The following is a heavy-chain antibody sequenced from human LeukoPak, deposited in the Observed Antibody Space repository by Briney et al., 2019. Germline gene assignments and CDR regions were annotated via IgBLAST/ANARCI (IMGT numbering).Heavy chain of an antibody. D-gene: IGHD3-10*01. J-gene: IGHJ4*02. Sequence: SETLSLTCTVSGGSISSYYWSWIRQPPGKGLEWIGYIYYSGSTNYNPSIKSRVTISVDTSKNQFSLKLSSVTAADTAVYYCARRFTMVRGSYYFDYWGQGTLVTVSS. CDR3: ARRFTMVRGSYYFDY. V-gene: IGHV4-59*08. CDR2: IYYSGST. CDR1: GGSISSYY.